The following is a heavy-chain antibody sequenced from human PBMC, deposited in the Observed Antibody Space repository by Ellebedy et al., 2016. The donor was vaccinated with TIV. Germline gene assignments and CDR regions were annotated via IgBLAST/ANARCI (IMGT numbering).Heavy chain of an antibody. J-gene: IGHJ5*02. CDR2: IYTDGGT. V-gene: IGHV3-66*01. CDR3: ARDPRGGGDYGDNWFDP. Sequence: GESLKISCAASGFTVSSNFMSWVRQTPGKGLEWVSVIYTDGGTNYTDSVKGRFTISRDSSKNTLYLQMNSLRAEDTAVYYCARDPRGGGDYGDNWFDPWGQGTLVTFSS. CDR1: GFTVSSNF. D-gene: IGHD4-17*01.